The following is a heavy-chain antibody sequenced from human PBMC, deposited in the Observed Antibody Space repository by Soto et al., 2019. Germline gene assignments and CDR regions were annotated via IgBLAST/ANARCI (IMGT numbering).Heavy chain of an antibody. V-gene: IGHV3-74*01. Sequence: SGGSLRLSCEASGFSFSRSWMNWARQAPGKGLVWVAHINSDGRRTAYADSVKGRFTISRDIATNTLYLQMSSLRPGDTAIYYCAGEYGFDYWGQGTLVSISS. J-gene: IGHJ4*02. CDR1: GFSFSRSW. CDR2: INSDGRRT. CDR3: AGEYGFDY. D-gene: IGHD3-10*01.